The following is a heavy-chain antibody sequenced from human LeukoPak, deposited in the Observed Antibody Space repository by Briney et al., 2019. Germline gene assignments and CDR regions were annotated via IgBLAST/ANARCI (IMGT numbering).Heavy chain of an antibody. CDR3: ARMKGSIVLMVYVDGYMDV. D-gene: IGHD2-8*01. CDR2: IYYSGST. Sequence: SPSETLSLTCTVSGGSISSSSYYWGWIRQPPGKGLEWIGYIYYSGSTNYNPSLKSRVTISVDTSKNQFSLKLSSVTAADTAVYYCARMKGSIVLMVYVDGYMDVWGQGTLVTVSS. CDR1: GGSISSSSYY. J-gene: IGHJ4*02. V-gene: IGHV4-61*05.